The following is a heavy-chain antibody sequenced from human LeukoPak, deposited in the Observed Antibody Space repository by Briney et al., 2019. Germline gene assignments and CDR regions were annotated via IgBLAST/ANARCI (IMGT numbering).Heavy chain of an antibody. CDR2: ISSSSSYI. CDR3: AREQVHYYGLGSYGEDAFDI. J-gene: IGHJ3*02. D-gene: IGHD3-10*01. CDR1: GFTFSSYS. V-gene: IGHV3-21*01. Sequence: GGSLRLSCAASGFTFSSYSMNWVRQAPGKGLEWVSSISSSSSYICYADSVKGRFTISRDNAKNSLYLQMNSLRAEDTAVYYCAREQVHYYGLGSYGEDAFDIWGQGTMVTVSS.